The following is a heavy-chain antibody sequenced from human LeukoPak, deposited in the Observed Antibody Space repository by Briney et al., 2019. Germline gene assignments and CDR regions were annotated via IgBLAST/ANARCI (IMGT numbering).Heavy chain of an antibody. CDR1: GFTFSSYW. CDR3: ARGTGYGVFDY. Sequence: GGSLRLSCAASGFTFSSYWMHWVRQAPGKGLVWVSRIKSDGSSTSYADSAKGRFTISRDNAKNTLYLQMNSLRAEDTAVYYCARGTGYGVFDYWGQGTPVTVSS. J-gene: IGHJ4*02. D-gene: IGHD1-14*01. CDR2: IKSDGSST. V-gene: IGHV3-74*01.